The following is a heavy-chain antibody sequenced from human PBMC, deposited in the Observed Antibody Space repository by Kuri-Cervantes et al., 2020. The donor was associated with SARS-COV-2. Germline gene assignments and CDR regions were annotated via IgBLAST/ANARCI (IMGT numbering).Heavy chain of an antibody. CDR3: ARDRATVTTLNGMDV. V-gene: IGHV1-46*01. CDR1: GCTFTSYY. CDR2: INPSGGST. J-gene: IGHJ6*02. D-gene: IGHD4-11*01. Sequence: ASVKVSCKASGCTFTSYYMHWVRQAPGQGLEWMGIINPSGGSTSYAQKFQGRVTITADKSTSTAYMELSSLRSEDTAVYYCARDRATVTTLNGMDVWGQGTTVTVSS.